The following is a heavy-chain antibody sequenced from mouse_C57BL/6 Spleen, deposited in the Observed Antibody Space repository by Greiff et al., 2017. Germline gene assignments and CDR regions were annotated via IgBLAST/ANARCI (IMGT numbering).Heavy chain of an antibody. V-gene: IGHV1-82*01. CDR2: IYPGDGDT. CDR1: GYAFSSSW. J-gene: IGHJ3*01. CDR3: TGWGYYDYDPVAY. Sequence: VQLQESGPELVKPGASVKISCKASGYAFSSSWMNWVKQRPGEGLEWIGRIYPGDGDTNYNGKFKGKATLTADKSSSTAYMQLSSLTSEDSAVYFCTGWGYYDYDPVAYWGQGTLVTVSA. D-gene: IGHD2-4*01.